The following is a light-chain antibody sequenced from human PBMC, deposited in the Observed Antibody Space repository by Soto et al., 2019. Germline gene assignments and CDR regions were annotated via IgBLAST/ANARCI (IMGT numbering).Light chain of an antibody. CDR1: SSNIGSNT. J-gene: IGLJ1*01. CDR3: AAWDDSLNGYV. CDR2: TNN. Sequence: QSVLTQPPSASATPGQRVTISCSGSSSNIGSNTVNWYQQFPGTAPKLLIYTNNQRPSGVPDRFSGSKSGTSASLAISGLQSEDEAAYYCAAWDDSLNGYVFGTGTKLTVL. V-gene: IGLV1-44*01.